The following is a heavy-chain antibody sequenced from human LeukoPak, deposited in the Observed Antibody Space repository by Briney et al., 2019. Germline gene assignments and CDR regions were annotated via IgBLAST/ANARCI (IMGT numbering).Heavy chain of an antibody. D-gene: IGHD1-26*01. V-gene: IGHV3-30*04. CDR1: GFTFSSYA. J-gene: IGHJ4*02. CDR2: ISYDGSNK. Sequence: PGRSLRLSCAASGFTFSSYAMRWVRQAPGKGLEWVAVISYDGSNKYYADSVKGRFTISRDNSKNTLYLQMNSLRAEDTAVYYCARGSGRFSGSYYFDYWGQGTLVTVSS. CDR3: ARGSGRFSGSYYFDY.